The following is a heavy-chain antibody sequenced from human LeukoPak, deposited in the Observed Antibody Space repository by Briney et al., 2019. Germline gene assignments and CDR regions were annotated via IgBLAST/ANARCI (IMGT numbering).Heavy chain of an antibody. D-gene: IGHD3-10*01. V-gene: IGHV3-30*02. CDR2: IRYDGSNK. CDR1: GFTFSSYG. CDR3: AKNMGPGTMVIGFDY. J-gene: IGHJ4*02. Sequence: PGGSLRLSCAASGFTFSSYGMHWVRQAPGKGLEWVAFIRYDGSNKYYADSVKGRFTISRDNSRNTLYLQMNSLRAEDTAVYYCAKNMGPGTMVIGFDYWGQGTLVTVSS.